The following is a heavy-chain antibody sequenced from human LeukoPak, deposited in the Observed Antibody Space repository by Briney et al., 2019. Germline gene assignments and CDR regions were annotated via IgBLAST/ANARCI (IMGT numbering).Heavy chain of an antibody. D-gene: IGHD2-2*01. J-gene: IGHJ6*02. CDR2: ISGSGGST. CDR1: GFTFSSYA. V-gene: IGHV3-23*01. CDR3: AREVVVVPDYYYYGLDV. Sequence: QPGGSLRLSCAASGFTFSSYAMSWVRQAPGKGLEWVSAISGSGGSTYYADSVKGRFTISRDNSKNTLYLQMYSLRAEDTAVYYCAREVVVVPDYYYYGLDVWGQGATVTVSS.